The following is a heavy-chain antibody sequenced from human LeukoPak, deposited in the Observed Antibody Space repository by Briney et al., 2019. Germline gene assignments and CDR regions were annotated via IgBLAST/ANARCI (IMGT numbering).Heavy chain of an antibody. Sequence: ASVKVSCKASGYTFTTYFMHWVRQAPGQGLEWMGGIIPIFGTANYAQKFQGRVTITADESTSTAYMELSSLRSEDTAVYYCAKVGQQLVRFGAFDIWGQGTMVTVSS. D-gene: IGHD6-13*01. J-gene: IGHJ3*02. CDR2: IIPIFGTA. CDR1: GYTFTTYF. V-gene: IGHV1-69*13. CDR3: AKVGQQLVRFGAFDI.